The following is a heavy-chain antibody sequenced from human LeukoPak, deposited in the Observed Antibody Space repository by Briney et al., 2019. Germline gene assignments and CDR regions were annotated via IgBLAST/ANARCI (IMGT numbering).Heavy chain of an antibody. CDR2: IYYSGST. Sequence: SETLSLTCTVSGGSISGYYWSWIRQPPGKGLEWIGYIYYSGSTNYNPSLKSRVTISVDTSKNQFSLKLSSVTAADTAVYYCARDRGYCSGGSCYTNWFDPWGQGTLVTVSS. CDR1: GGSISGYY. D-gene: IGHD2-15*01. CDR3: ARDRGYCSGGSCYTNWFDP. V-gene: IGHV4-59*01. J-gene: IGHJ5*02.